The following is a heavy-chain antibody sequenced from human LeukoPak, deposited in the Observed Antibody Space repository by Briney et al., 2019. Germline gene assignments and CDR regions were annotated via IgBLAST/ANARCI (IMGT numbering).Heavy chain of an antibody. CDR2: IYYSGST. V-gene: IGHV4-39*01. CDR1: GASISSSSHY. CDR3: ARRYCSGGHCYYFDS. J-gene: IGHJ4*02. D-gene: IGHD2-15*01. Sequence: PSETLSLTCTVSGASISSSSHYWGWVRQPPGMGLEWIGIIYYSGSTYYNPSFNSRVTVSLDTSKNQFSLTVTSVTAADTAVYYCARRYCSGGHCYYFDSWGQGTLVTVSS.